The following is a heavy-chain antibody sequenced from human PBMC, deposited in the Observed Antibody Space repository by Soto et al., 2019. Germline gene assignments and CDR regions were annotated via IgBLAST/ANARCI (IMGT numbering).Heavy chain of an antibody. J-gene: IGHJ6*02. Sequence: GGSLRLSCSASGFTFNSYAMSWVRQAPGKGLEWVSAISGSDNSTYYADSVKGRFTISRDNSKNTLYLQMSSLRADDTAVYYCAPMGVWGQGTTVTVSS. CDR3: APMGV. CDR2: ISGSDNST. CDR1: GFTFNSYA. V-gene: IGHV3-23*01.